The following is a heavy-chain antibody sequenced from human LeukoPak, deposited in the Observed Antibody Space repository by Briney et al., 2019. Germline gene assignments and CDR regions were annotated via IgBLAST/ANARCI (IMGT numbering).Heavy chain of an antibody. CDR1: GFTFDDYG. Sequence: GGSLRLSCAASGFTFDDYGMSWVRQAPGKGLEWVSGTNWNGGSTGYADSVKGRFTISRDNAKNSLYLQMNSLRAEDTALYYCARDFKAIVVVPADPPDAFDIWGQGTMVTVSS. V-gene: IGHV3-20*04. J-gene: IGHJ3*02. CDR2: TNWNGGST. D-gene: IGHD2-2*01. CDR3: ARDFKAIVVVPADPPDAFDI.